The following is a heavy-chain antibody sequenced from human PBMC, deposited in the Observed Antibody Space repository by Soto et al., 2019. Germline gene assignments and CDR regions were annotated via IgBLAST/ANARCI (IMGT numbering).Heavy chain of an antibody. CDR1: GYTFTSYD. D-gene: IGHD4-17*01. Sequence: ASVKVSCKASGYTFTSYDINWVRQATGQGLEWMGWMNPNSGNTGYAQKFQGRVTMTRNTSISTAYMELSSLRSEDTAVYYCARVGTTVTPNYYYYMDVWGKGTTVTVSS. V-gene: IGHV1-8*01. CDR3: ARVGTTVTPNYYYYMDV. CDR2: MNPNSGNT. J-gene: IGHJ6*03.